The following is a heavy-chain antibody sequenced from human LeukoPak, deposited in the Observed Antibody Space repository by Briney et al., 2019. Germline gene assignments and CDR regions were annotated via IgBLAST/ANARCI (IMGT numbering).Heavy chain of an antibody. CDR2: IKKDGSEK. V-gene: IGHV3-7*01. CDR3: AKGRGSGYWLDY. D-gene: IGHD3-22*01. CDR1: GFTFSSYW. Sequence: HPGGSLRLSCAASGFTFSSYWMSWVRQAPGKGLEWVANIKKDGSEKYYVDSVKGRFTISRDNAKTSLYLQMNSLKTEDTAVYYCAKGRGSGYWLDYWGQGTLVTVSS. J-gene: IGHJ4*02.